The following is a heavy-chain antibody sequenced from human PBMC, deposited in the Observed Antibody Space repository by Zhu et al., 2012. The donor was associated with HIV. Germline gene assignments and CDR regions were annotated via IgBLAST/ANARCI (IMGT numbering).Heavy chain of an antibody. V-gene: IGHV3-30*18. D-gene: IGHD4-17*01. CDR3: AKIMGLGGWVTT. CDR2: IFYDGGKK. J-gene: IGHJ4*02. CDR1: GFTFSRYG. Sequence: QVQLVESGGGVVQPGRSLRLSCAASGFTFSRYGMHWVRQAPGKGLEWVAVIFYDGGKKFYGPSVEGRFTISRDNAKNTLDLQMNSLRVEDTAVYYCAKIMGLGGWVTTWGQGNPGHRLL.